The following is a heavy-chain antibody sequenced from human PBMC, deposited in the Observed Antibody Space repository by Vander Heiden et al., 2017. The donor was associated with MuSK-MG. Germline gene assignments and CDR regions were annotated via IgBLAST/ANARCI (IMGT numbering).Heavy chain of an antibody. D-gene: IGHD3-10*01. CDR2: IYYSGST. V-gene: IGHV4-39*01. J-gene: IGHJ4*02. Sequence: GGSISSSSYYWGWIRQPPGKGLEWIGSIYYSGSTYYNPSLKSRVTISVDTSKNQFSLKLSSVTAADTAVYYCARQFARYYAPWWCQGPLVTVSS. CDR1: GGSISSSSYY. CDR3: ARQFARYYAPW.